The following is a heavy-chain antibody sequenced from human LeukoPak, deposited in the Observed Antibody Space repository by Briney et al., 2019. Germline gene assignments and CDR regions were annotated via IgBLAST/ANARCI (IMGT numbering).Heavy chain of an antibody. D-gene: IGHD6-19*01. CDR3: ARHKVQEWLVDAFDY. V-gene: IGHV1-8*01. Sequence: ASVKVSCKASGYTFTSYDINWVRQATGQGREWMGWMNPNSGNTGYAQKFQGRVTMTRNTSISTAYMELSSLRSEDTAVYYCARHKVQEWLVDAFDYWGQGTLVTVSS. CDR2: MNPNSGNT. J-gene: IGHJ4*02. CDR1: GYTFTSYD.